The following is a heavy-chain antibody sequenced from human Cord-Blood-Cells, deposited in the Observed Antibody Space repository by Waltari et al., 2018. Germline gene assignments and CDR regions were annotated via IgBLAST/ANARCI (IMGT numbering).Heavy chain of an antibody. CDR2: NIPIFGTA. CDR3: ASGEAGSITGT. J-gene: IGHJ5*02. Sequence: QVQLVQSGAEVKKPGSSVKVSCKASGGTFSSYAISWVRKAPGQGLEWMGGNIPIFGTANDDKNVQGRVTITADESTSTAYMELSSLRSEDTAVYYCASGEAGSITGTWGQGTLVTVSS. V-gene: IGHV1-69*01. D-gene: IGHD1-20*01. CDR1: GGTFSSYA.